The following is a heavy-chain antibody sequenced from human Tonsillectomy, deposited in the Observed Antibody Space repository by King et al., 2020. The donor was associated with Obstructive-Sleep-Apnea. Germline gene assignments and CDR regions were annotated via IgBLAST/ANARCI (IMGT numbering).Heavy chain of an antibody. CDR2: ISSSSSTI. J-gene: IGHJ5*02. CDR1: GFTFSSYS. V-gene: IGHV3-48*04. D-gene: IGHD3-22*01. CDR3: ARHGSSGYYSHWFDP. Sequence: VQLVESGGGLVQPGGSLRLSCAASGFTFSSYSMNWVRQAPGKGLEWVSYISSSSSTIYYADSVKGRFTISRDNAKNSLYLQMNSLRAEDTAVYYCARHGSSGYYSHWFDPWGQGTLVTVSS.